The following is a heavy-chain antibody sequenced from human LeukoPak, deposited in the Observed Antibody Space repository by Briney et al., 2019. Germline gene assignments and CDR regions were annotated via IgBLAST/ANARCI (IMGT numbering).Heavy chain of an antibody. J-gene: IGHJ4*02. Sequence: SETLSLTCTVSGGSISSSSYYWGWIRQPPGKGLEWTGSIYYSGSTYYNPSLKSRVTISVDTSKNQFSLKLSPVTAADTAVYYCARHLVEMATTFFDYWGQGTLVTVSS. CDR1: GGSISSSSYY. CDR3: ARHLVEMATTFFDY. D-gene: IGHD5-24*01. V-gene: IGHV4-39*01. CDR2: IYYSGST.